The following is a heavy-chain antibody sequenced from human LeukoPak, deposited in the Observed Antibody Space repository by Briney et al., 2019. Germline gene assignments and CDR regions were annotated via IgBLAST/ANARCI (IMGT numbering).Heavy chain of an antibody. CDR2: INSDGSST. Sequence: PGGSLRLSCVASGFTFSSYWMHWVRQAPGKGLVWVSRINSDGSSTSYADSVKGRFTISRDNAKNTLYLQMNSLRAEDTAVYYCARGGYSYGTDYWGQGTLVTVSS. J-gene: IGHJ4*02. CDR1: GFTFSSYW. D-gene: IGHD5-18*01. V-gene: IGHV3-74*01. CDR3: ARGGYSYGTDY.